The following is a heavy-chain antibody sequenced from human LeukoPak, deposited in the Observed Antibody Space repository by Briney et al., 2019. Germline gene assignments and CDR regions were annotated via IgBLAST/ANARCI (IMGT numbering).Heavy chain of an antibody. J-gene: IGHJ4*02. V-gene: IGHV4-30-2*01. CDR2: IYHSGST. CDR1: GGSISSAGYS. CDR3: ARLGRYDYFIDY. Sequence: SQTLSLTCAVSGGSISSAGYSWSWIRQPPGKGLEWIGYIYHSGSTYNNSSLKSRVTISVDRSKNQFSLKLTSVTAADTAVYYCARLGRYDYFIDYWGQGTLVTVSS. D-gene: IGHD3-16*01.